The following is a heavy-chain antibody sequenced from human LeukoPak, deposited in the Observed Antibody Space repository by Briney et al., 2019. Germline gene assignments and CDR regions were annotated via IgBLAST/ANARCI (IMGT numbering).Heavy chain of an antibody. CDR2: ISSSSSYI. J-gene: IGHJ4*02. Sequence: GGSLRLSCAASGFTFSSYSMNWVRQAPGKGLEWVSSISSSSSYIYYADSVKGRFTISRDNAKNSLYLQMNSLRAEDTAVYYCAREDGGNSGCYYWGQGTLVTVSS. CDR1: GFTFSSYS. D-gene: IGHD4-23*01. CDR3: AREDGGNSGCYY. V-gene: IGHV3-21*01.